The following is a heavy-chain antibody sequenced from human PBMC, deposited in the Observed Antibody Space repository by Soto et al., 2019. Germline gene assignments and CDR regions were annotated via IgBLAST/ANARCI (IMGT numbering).Heavy chain of an antibody. CDR2: ISSSSSTI. Sequence: GGSLRLSGTASGLTFSSYSMNWVRQAPGKGLEWVSYISSSSSTIYYADSVKGRFTISRDNAKNSLYLQMNSLRDEDTAVYYCARDSSRNFDYWAQGTLVTVSS. CDR3: ARDSSRNFDY. J-gene: IGHJ4*02. CDR1: GLTFSSYS. V-gene: IGHV3-48*02.